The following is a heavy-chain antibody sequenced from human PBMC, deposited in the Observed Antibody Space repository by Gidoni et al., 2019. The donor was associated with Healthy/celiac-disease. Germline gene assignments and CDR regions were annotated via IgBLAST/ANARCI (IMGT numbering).Heavy chain of an antibody. Sequence: EVQLVESGGGLVQPGGSLRLSCAASGFTFSSFSLNWVRQAPGKGLEWVSYISSSSSTIYYADSVKGRFTISRDNAKNSLYLQMNSLRAEDTAVYYCARAFRRDYPSRSARPGLVDYWGQGTLVTVSS. J-gene: IGHJ4*02. CDR1: GFTFSSFS. CDR3: ARAFRRDYPSRSARPGLVDY. CDR2: ISSSSSTI. V-gene: IGHV3-48*01. D-gene: IGHD6-6*01.